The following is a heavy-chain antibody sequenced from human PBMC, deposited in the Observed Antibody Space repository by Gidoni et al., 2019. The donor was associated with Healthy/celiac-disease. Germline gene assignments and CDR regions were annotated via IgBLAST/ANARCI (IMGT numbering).Heavy chain of an antibody. CDR2: IFSNDEK. J-gene: IGHJ4*02. CDR3: ARINWDFWSGYLFDY. Sequence: QVTLKESGPVLVKPTETLTLTCTVSGFSLRHARMGGSWIRQPPGKALEWLAHIFSNDEKSYSTSLKSRLTISKDTSKSQVVLTMTNMDPVDTATYYCARINWDFWSGYLFDYWGQGTLVTVSS. CDR1: GFSLRHARMG. V-gene: IGHV2-26*01. D-gene: IGHD3-3*01.